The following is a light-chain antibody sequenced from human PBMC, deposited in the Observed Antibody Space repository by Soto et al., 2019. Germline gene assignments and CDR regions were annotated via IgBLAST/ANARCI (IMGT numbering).Light chain of an antibody. J-gene: IGKJ1*01. CDR2: DAS. CDR1: QSISNW. Sequence: DIQMTQSPSSLSASVVDRVTITCLASQSISNWLAWHQQKPGKAPKLLIYDASSLESGVPSRFSGSGSGTEFTLTISSLQPDDFATYYCQQYNTYSRTFGQGTKVDIK. V-gene: IGKV1-5*01. CDR3: QQYNTYSRT.